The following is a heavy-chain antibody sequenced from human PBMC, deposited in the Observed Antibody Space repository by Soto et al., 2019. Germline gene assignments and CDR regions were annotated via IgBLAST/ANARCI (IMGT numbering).Heavy chain of an antibody. CDR3: ARDYCSSTSCYYFDY. CDR1: GFTFSSYW. CDR2: IKQDGSEK. V-gene: IGHV3-7*01. D-gene: IGHD2-2*01. J-gene: IGHJ4*02. Sequence: EVQLVESGGGLVQPGGSLRLSCAASGFTFSSYWMSWVRQAPGKGLEWVANIKQDGSEKYYVDSVKGRFTISRDNAKNSLYLQMNSLRAEDTAVYYCARDYCSSTSCYYFDYWGQGTLVTVSS.